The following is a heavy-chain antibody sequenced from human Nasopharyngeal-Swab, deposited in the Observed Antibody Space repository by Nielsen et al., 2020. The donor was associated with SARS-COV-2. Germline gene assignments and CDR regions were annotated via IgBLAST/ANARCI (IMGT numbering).Heavy chain of an antibody. CDR3: ARHGEQQLDRNWFDP. V-gene: IGHV1-18*01. CDR2: ISAYNGNT. Sequence: ASVKVSCKASGYTFTSCGISWVRQAPGQGLEWMGWISAYNGNTNYAQKLQGRVTMTTDTSTSTAYMELRSLRSDDTAVYYCARHGEQQLDRNWFDPWGQGTLVTVSS. D-gene: IGHD6-13*01. J-gene: IGHJ5*02. CDR1: GYTFTSCG.